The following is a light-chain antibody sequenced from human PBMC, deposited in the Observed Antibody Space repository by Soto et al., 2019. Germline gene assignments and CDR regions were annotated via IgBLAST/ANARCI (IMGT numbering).Light chain of an antibody. V-gene: IGLV2-14*01. CDR1: SSDVGGYNF. J-gene: IGLJ1*01. Sequence: QSALTQPASVSGSPGQSITISCTGTSSDVGGYNFVSWYQQHPGKAPKLMIYDVTNRPSGVSNRFAGSKSGNTASLTIYGLQAEDEADYYCLSYSSSTSPYVLGTATKVTVL. CDR3: LSYSSSTSPYV. CDR2: DVT.